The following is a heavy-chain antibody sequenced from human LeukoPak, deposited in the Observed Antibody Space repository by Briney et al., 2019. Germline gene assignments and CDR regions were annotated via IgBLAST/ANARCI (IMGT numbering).Heavy chain of an antibody. CDR1: GYTFTGYY. Sequence: ASVKVSCKASGYTFTGYYMHWVRQAPGQGLEWMGWINPNSGGTNYAQKFQGRVTVTRDTSISTAYMELSRLRSDDTAVYYCAREGASIAVAGSWFDPWGQGTLVTVSS. D-gene: IGHD6-19*01. CDR3: AREGASIAVAGSWFDP. V-gene: IGHV1-2*02. CDR2: INPNSGGT. J-gene: IGHJ5*02.